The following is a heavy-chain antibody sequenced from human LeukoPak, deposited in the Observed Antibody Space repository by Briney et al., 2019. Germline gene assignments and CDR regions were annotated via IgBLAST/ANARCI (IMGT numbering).Heavy chain of an antibody. CDR1: GFIFSNSW. V-gene: IGHV3-7*01. CDR3: ARVRGGSGRSYAADAFDI. Sequence: GGSLRLSCAASGFIFSNSWMNWVRQAPGKGLEWVANINLDGGEERYVDSVKGRFTISRDNAKNSLYLQMNSLRAEDTAVYYCARVRGGSGRSYAADAFDIWGQGTMVTVSS. D-gene: IGHD1-26*01. J-gene: IGHJ3*02. CDR2: INLDGGEE.